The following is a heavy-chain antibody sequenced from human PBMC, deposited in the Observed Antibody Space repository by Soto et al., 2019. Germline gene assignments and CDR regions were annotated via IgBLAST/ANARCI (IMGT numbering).Heavy chain of an antibody. Sequence: EVQLLESGGGLVQPGGSLRLSCAASGFAFSSYAMSWVRQAPGKGLEWVSSISGSTSDTYYADAVKGRFTISRDNPTKPLSLPKNSLRAEDTAVYYCAKDRGFLDPFDYWGQGALVTVSS. CDR2: ISGSTSDT. D-gene: IGHD3-16*02. CDR3: AKDRGFLDPFDY. J-gene: IGHJ4*02. CDR1: GFAFSSYA. V-gene: IGHV3-23*01.